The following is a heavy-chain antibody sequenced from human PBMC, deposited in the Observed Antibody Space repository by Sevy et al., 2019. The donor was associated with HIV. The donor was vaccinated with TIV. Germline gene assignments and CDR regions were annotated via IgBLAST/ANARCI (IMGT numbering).Heavy chain of an antibody. Sequence: GGSLRLSCAASGFTFSSYAMSWVRQAPGKGLEWVSAISGSGGSTYYADSVKGRFTISRDNSKNTLYLQMNSLRAEDTAVYYCAKDPDYYDSSGYQPFDYWGQGTLVTVSS. J-gene: IGHJ4*02. D-gene: IGHD3-22*01. CDR1: GFTFSSYA. CDR2: ISGSGGST. V-gene: IGHV3-23*01. CDR3: AKDPDYYDSSGYQPFDY.